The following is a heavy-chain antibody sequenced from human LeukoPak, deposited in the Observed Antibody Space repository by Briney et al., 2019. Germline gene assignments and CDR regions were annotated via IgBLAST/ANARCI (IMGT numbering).Heavy chain of an antibody. CDR1: GFTFSSYA. Sequence: GGSLRLSCAASGFTFSSYAMSWVRQAPGKGLEWVSAISGSGGSTYYADSVKGRFTISRDKSKNTLYLQMNSLRAEDTAVYYCAKPISAHYGSGSYYLNPFDYWGQGTLVTVSS. CDR3: AKPISAHYGSGSYYLNPFDY. V-gene: IGHV3-23*01. D-gene: IGHD3-10*01. J-gene: IGHJ4*02. CDR2: ISGSGGST.